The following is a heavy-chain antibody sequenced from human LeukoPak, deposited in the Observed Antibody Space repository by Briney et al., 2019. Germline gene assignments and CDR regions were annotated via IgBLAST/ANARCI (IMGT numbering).Heavy chain of an antibody. CDR2: ISYDGSNK. CDR1: GFTFSSYA. Sequence: GGSLRLSCAASGFTFSSYAMHWVRQAPGKGLEWVAVISYDGSNKYYADSVKGRFTISRDNSKNMLYLQMNSLRGEDTAVYYCAKILPDTVTADYWGQGTLVTVSS. CDR3: AKILPDTVTADY. V-gene: IGHV3-30-3*02. J-gene: IGHJ4*02. D-gene: IGHD4-11*01.